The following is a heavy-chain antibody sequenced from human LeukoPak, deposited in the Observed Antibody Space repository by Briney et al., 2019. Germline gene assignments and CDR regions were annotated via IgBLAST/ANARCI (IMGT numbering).Heavy chain of an antibody. Sequence: SGGSLRLSCAASGFTFSSYAMSWVRQAPGKGLEWVSAISGSGGSTYYADSVKGRFTISRDNSKNTLYLQMNSLRAEDTAVYHCATEHFPNMVRGVIDYWGQGTLVTVSS. CDR3: ATEHFPNMVRGVIDY. J-gene: IGHJ4*02. CDR1: GFTFSSYA. V-gene: IGHV3-23*01. CDR2: ISGSGGST. D-gene: IGHD3-10*01.